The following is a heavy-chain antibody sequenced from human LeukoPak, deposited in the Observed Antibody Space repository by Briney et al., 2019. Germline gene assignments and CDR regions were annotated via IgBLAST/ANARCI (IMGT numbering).Heavy chain of an antibody. D-gene: IGHD6-6*01. CDR1: GFTFSNYW. V-gene: IGHV3-7*01. CDR3: ASGQQLGY. J-gene: IGHJ4*02. Sequence: GGSPRLSCAAPGFTFSNYWMSWVRQAPGKGLEWVANIKQDGSEKYYVDSVKGRFTISRDNAKNSLYLQMNSLRAEDTAVYYCASGQQLGYWGQGTLVTVSS. CDR2: IKQDGSEK.